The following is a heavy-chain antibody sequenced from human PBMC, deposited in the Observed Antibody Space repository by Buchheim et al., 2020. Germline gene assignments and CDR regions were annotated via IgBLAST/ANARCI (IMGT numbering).Heavy chain of an antibody. CDR3: ARSWWELRGIYYFYGMDV. J-gene: IGHJ6*02. CDR2: IYTSGST. CDR1: GGSISSNSYY. Sequence: QVQLQESGPGLVKPSQTLSLTCTVSGGSISSNSYYWNWVRQPAGKGLEWIGRIYTSGSTNYNPSLESRVTISVDTSKNQFSLRLSSVTAADTAVYYCARSWWELRGIYYFYGMDVWGQGT. V-gene: IGHV4-61*02. D-gene: IGHD1-26*01.